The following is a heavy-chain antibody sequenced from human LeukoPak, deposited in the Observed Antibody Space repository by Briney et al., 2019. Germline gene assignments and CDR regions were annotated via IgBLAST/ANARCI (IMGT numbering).Heavy chain of an antibody. CDR3: ASSRYYDSSGSTQPGADVALKYYYYYMDV. D-gene: IGHD3-22*01. CDR1: GCSISSYY. Sequence: SETLSLTCTVSGCSISSYYWSWIRQPPGKGLEWIGYIYTSGSTYYNASLKSRVTISVEKPKNPFYLKLRSLTAADTAVYYCASSRYYDSSGSTQPGADVALKYYYYYMDVWGKGTTVTVSS. CDR2: IYTSGST. V-gene: IGHV4-4*08. J-gene: IGHJ6*03.